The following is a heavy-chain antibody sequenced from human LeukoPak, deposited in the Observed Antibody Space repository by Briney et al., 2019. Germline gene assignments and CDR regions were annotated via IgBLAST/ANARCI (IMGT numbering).Heavy chain of an antibody. CDR1: GFTFSSYA. CDR2: ISGSGSST. Sequence: RGSLRLSCAASGFTFSSYAMSWVRQAPGKGLEWVSAISGSGSSTYYADSVKGRFTISRDNSKNMLYLQMSSLRAEDTAVFYCAKYRGDGYNYNIFDYWGQGTLVTVSS. V-gene: IGHV3-23*01. CDR3: AKYRGDGYNYNIFDY. J-gene: IGHJ4*02. D-gene: IGHD5-24*01.